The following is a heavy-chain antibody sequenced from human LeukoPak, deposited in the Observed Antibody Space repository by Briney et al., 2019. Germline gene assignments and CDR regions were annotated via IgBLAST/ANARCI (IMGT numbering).Heavy chain of an antibody. V-gene: IGHV3-23*01. CDR3: AGAPPCSGGSFYSGYFDC. Sequence: QPGGSLRLSCVVSGFTFSSNGMSWVRQAPGKGLEWVSAISGSGGTTAYADSVKGRFTISRDNSKNTLYLQMNSLRAEDTAVYYCAGAPPCSGGSFYSGYFDCWGQGTLVTVSS. D-gene: IGHD2-15*01. J-gene: IGHJ4*02. CDR1: GFTFSSNG. CDR2: ISGSGGTT.